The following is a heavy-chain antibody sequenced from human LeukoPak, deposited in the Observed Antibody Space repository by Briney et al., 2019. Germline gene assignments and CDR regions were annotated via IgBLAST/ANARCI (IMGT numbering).Heavy chain of an antibody. D-gene: IGHD1-1*01. J-gene: IGHJ3*02. CDR2: ISYDGSNK. CDR3: ARDMSLERLGGENAFDI. Sequence: GGSLRLSCAASGFTFSSYAVHWVRQAPGKGLEWVAVISYDGSNKYYADSVKGRFTISRDNSKNTLYLQMNSLRAEDTAVYYCARDMSLERLGGENAFDIWGQGTMVTVSS. V-gene: IGHV3-30*04. CDR1: GFTFSSYA.